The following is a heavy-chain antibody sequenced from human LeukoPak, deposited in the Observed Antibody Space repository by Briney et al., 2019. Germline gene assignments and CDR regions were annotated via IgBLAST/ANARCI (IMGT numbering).Heavy chain of an antibody. CDR3: NYGGNSGAFDI. V-gene: IGHV3-7*01. J-gene: IGHJ3*02. D-gene: IGHD4-23*01. Sequence: GGSLRLSCAASGFTFSSYWMSWVRQAPGKGLEWVANIKQGGSEKYYVDSVKGRFTISRDNAKNSLYLQMNSLRAEDTAVYYCNYGGNSGAFDIWGQGTMVTVSS. CDR1: GFTFSSYW. CDR2: IKQGGSEK.